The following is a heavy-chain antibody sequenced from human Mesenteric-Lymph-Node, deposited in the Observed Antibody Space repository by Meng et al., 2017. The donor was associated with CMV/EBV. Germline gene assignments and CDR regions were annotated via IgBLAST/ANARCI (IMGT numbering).Heavy chain of an antibody. Sequence: LSLTCAASGFTFSDYYMSWIRQAPGKGLEWVSYISSSGSTIYYADSVKGRFTISRDNAKNSLNLQMNSLRAEDTAVYYCARMALLDCSSTSCYQGWFDPWGQGTLVTVSS. CDR2: ISSSGSTI. CDR3: ARMALLDCSSTSCYQGWFDP. D-gene: IGHD2-2*01. V-gene: IGHV3-11*01. CDR1: GFTFSDYY. J-gene: IGHJ5*02.